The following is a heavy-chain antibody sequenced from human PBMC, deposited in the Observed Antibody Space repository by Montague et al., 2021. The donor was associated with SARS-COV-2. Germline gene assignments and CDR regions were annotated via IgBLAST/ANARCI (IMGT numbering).Heavy chain of an antibody. J-gene: IGHJ5*02. D-gene: IGHD6-13*01. CDR2: IDWDDDK. V-gene: IGHV2-70*11. CDR1: GGSISSSSYY. CDR3: ARILVAAVGSPFDP. Sequence: TLSLTCTVSGGSISSSSYYWGWIRQPPGKALEWLARIDWDDDKYYSTSLKTRLTISKDTSKNQVVLTMTNMDPVDTATYYCARILVAAVGSPFDPWGQGTLVTVSS.